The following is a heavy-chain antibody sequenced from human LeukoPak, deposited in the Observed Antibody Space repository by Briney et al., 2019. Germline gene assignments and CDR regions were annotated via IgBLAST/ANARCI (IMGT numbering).Heavy chain of an antibody. J-gene: IGHJ4*02. CDR1: GYTFSSYG. CDR2: IRYDGSNK. D-gene: IGHD4-17*01. CDR3: AKEGYGDDAFDY. Sequence: GGSLRLSCAASGYTFSSYGMHWVRQAPGKGLKWVAFIRYDGSNKYYADSVKGRFTISRDNSKNTLYLQMNSLRAEDTAVYYCAKEGYGDDAFDYWGQGTLVTVSS. V-gene: IGHV3-30*02.